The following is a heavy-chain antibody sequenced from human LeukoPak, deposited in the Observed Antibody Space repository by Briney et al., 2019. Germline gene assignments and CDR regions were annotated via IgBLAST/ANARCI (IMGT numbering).Heavy chain of an antibody. V-gene: IGHV4-59*11. CDR2: IYYSGST. CDR1: GGSMRSHY. J-gene: IGHJ4*02. CDR3: ARATIFGVVFDY. D-gene: IGHD3-3*01. Sequence: SETLSLTCTVSGGSMRSHYWSWIRQAPGKGLEWIGYIYYSGSTNYNPSLKSRVTISADTSKNQFSLKLSSVTAADTAVYYCARATIFGVVFDYWGRGTLVTVSS.